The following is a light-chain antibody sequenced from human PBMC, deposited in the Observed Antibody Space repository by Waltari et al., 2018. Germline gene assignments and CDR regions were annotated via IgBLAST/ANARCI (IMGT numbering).Light chain of an antibody. CDR1: ENIGTY. CDR2: GAS. Sequence: DIQMTQSPSSLSASVGDRVTITCRAQENIGTYLSWYQQKSGKAPTLLIYGASRLQSGVPSRFSGSGSGTDFTLTISSLQPEDLATYYCQRTYSTPPYTFGQGTKLDIK. CDR3: QRTYSTPPYT. J-gene: IGKJ2*01. V-gene: IGKV1-39*01.